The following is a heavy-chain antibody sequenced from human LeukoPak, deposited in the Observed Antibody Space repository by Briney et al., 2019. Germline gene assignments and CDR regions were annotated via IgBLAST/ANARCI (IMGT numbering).Heavy chain of an antibody. V-gene: IGHV3-21*01. CDR1: GFTFSSYS. CDR3: ARQAGSSSGG. Sequence: GESLRLSCVASGFTFSSYSMNWVRQAPRKGLEWVSSDSSSSSYICYADSVKGRFTISRDNAKNSLYLQMNSLRAEDTAVYYCARQAGSSSGGWGQGTLVTVSS. J-gene: IGHJ4*02. CDR2: DSSSSSYI. D-gene: IGHD6-6*01.